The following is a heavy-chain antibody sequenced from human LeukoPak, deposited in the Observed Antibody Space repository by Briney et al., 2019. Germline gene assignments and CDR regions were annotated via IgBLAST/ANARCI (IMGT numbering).Heavy chain of an antibody. CDR2: INTDGSGT. CDR3: ARVGQAGYAGYPLDY. D-gene: IGHD2-15*01. J-gene: IGHJ4*02. Sequence: PGGSLRLSCAASGFTFSSYWMHWVRQAPGKGLVWVSRINTDGSGTTYADSVKGRFTISRDNAKNTLYLQMNSLTAEDTAVYYCARVGQAGYAGYPLDYRGQGTLVTVSS. V-gene: IGHV3-74*01. CDR1: GFTFSSYW.